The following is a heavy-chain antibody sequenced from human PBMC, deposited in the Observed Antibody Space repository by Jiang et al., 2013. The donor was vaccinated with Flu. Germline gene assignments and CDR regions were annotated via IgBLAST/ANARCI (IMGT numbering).Heavy chain of an antibody. CDR1: GYSFTSYW. V-gene: IGHV5-10-1*01. CDR3: ARRFDYAGNGDAFDI. J-gene: IGHJ3*02. CDR2: IDPSDSYT. Sequence: GAEVKKPGESLRISCKGSGYSFTSYWISWVRQMPGKGLEWMGRIDPSDSYTNYSPSFQGHVTISADTSISTAYLQWSSLKASDTAMYYCARRFDYAGNGDAFDIWGQGTMVTVSS. D-gene: IGHD4-17*01.